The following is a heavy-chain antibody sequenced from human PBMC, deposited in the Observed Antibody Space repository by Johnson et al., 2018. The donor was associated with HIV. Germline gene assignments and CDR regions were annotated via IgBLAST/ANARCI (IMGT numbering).Heavy chain of an antibody. CDR1: GFTFSTYA. CDR3: ARGREGTATGGGFDI. V-gene: IGHV3-30-3*01. Sequence: QMQLVESGGGVVQPGRSLRLSCAASGFTFSTYAMHWVRQAPGKGLEWVAVISYDGSNKYYGDSVKGRFTISRDNAKNSLYLQMNSLRAEDTAVYYCARGREGTATGGGFDIWGQGTMVTVSS. J-gene: IGHJ3*02. D-gene: IGHD1-26*01. CDR2: ISYDGSNK.